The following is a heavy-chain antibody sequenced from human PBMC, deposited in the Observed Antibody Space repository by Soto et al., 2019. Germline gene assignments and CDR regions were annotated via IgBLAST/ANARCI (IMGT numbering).Heavy chain of an antibody. V-gene: IGHV3-15*07. CDR1: GFTFSNAW. D-gene: IGHD3-22*01. CDR2: IRSKTDGGTT. Sequence: EVHLVESGGGLVKPGASLRLSCAASGFTFSNAWMNWVRQAPGKGLEWVGRIRSKTDGGTTDYAAPVKGRFIISRDDSQNTVYLQMNSLKSEDTALYYCATSPGFYDTSPFDYWGQGTLVTVSS. CDR3: ATSPGFYDTSPFDY. J-gene: IGHJ4*02.